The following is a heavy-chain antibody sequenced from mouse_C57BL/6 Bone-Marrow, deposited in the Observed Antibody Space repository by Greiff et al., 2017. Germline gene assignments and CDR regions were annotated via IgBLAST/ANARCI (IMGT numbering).Heavy chain of an antibody. J-gene: IGHJ2*01. D-gene: IGHD1-1*01. V-gene: IGHV5-4*01. CDR1: GFTFSSYA. Sequence: EVQLVESGGGLVKPGGSLKLSCAASGFTFSSYAMSWVRQTPEKRLEWVATISDGGSYTYYPDNLKGRFTISRDNAKNNLYLQMSHLKSEDTAMYDCAREGDYGSSYWGQGTTRTVSS. CDR2: ISDGGSYT. CDR3: AREGDYGSSY.